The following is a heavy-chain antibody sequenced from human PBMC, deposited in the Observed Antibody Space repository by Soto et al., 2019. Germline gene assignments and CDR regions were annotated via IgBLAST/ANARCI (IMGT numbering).Heavy chain of an antibody. V-gene: IGHV3-64D*06. CDR1: GFTSSSYA. CDR3: VKSRGGNNFEFFD. J-gene: IGHJ4*02. D-gene: IGHD5-12*01. Sequence: PVGSLRLACSASGFTSSSYAMHWVRQAPGKGLAYVSGIRGNGDPPFYADSVKGRFTISRDNSKDTLYLQMSSLSADDTAVYYCVKSRGGNNFEFFDWGQGALVTVSS. CDR2: IRGNGDPP.